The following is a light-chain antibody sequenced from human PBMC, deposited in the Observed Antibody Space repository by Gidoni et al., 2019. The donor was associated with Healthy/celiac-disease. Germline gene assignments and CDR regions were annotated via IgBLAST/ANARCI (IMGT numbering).Light chain of an antibody. J-gene: IGKJ2*01. V-gene: IGKV1-39*01. CDR2: AAS. CDR1: QSISSY. Sequence: DIQMTQSPSSLSASVGDRVTITVRASQSISSYLHWYQQKPGKAPKLLIYAASSLQSVVPSRFSGSGSGTDFTLTISSLQPEYFATYYCQQSYSTPYTFGQGTKLEIK. CDR3: QQSYSTPYT.